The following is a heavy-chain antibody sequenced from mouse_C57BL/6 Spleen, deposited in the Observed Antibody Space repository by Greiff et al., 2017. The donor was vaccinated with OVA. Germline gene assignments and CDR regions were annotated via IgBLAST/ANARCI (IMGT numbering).Heavy chain of an antibody. CDR1: GYTFTGYW. D-gene: IGHD1-1*01. V-gene: IGHV1-9*01. CDR3: ARSIDGSSYEGYFDY. J-gene: IGHJ2*01. Sequence: VQVVESGAELMKPGASVTLSCTATGYTFTGYWIAWVKPMPGHCLSLIGELLPGSGSTNYNEKFKGKATFTADTSSNTAYMQLSSLTTEDSAIYYGARSIDGSSYEGYFDYRGKGTTLKVSS. CDR2: LLPGSGST.